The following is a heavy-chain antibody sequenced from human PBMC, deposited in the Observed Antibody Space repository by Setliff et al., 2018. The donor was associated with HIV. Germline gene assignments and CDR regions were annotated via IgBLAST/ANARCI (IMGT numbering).Heavy chain of an antibody. Sequence: SETLSLTCNVSGDPISNHYWNWIRQPPGRGLEWIATIYNSGNSASNPSRKSRVTISIDTSKNHFSLTLNSVTAADSAVYYCARVEAKVRGATYGMDVWGQGTTVTVSS. D-gene: IGHD3-10*01. J-gene: IGHJ6*02. CDR1: GDPISNHY. CDR2: IYNSGNS. V-gene: IGHV4-59*11. CDR3: ARVEAKVRGATYGMDV.